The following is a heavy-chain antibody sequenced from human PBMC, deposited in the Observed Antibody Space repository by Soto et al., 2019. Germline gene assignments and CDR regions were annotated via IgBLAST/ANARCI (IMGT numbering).Heavy chain of an antibody. V-gene: IGHV4-4*07. D-gene: IGHD1-1*01. J-gene: IGHJ5*02. CDR3: VSDGSTTLRDCFDP. Sequence: QVQVQESGPGLVKPSETLSLTCSVSGGSMSKFYWSWIRKTAGKGLEWMGRVYATGTSDYNPSLRRRIAMSVDISKKTFSLRLRSVTAADTGVYYCVSDGSTTLRDCFDPWGQGILVTVSS. CDR1: GGSMSKFY. CDR2: VYATGTS.